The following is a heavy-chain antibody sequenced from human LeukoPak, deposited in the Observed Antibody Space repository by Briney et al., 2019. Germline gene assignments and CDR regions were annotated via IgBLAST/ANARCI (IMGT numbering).Heavy chain of an antibody. J-gene: IGHJ5*02. Sequence: SETLSLTCAVYGGSFSGYYWSWIRQPPGKGLEWIGEINHSGSTNYNPSLKSRVTISVDTSKSQFSPKLSSVTAADTAVYYCARGASTYYDFWSGYPFDPWGQGTLVTVSS. CDR3: ARGASTYYDFWSGYPFDP. V-gene: IGHV4-34*01. CDR1: GGSFSGYY. CDR2: INHSGST. D-gene: IGHD3-3*01.